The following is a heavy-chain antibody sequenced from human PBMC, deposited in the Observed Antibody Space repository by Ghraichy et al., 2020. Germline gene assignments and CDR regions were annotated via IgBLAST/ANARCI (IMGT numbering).Heavy chain of an antibody. D-gene: IGHD2-2*01. CDR2: IGTAGDT. CDR3: AKEGGCSSTNCYDGMDV. CDR1: GFTFSTYD. J-gene: IGHJ6*02. V-gene: IGHV3-13*01. Sequence: GGSLRLSCAASGFTFSTYDMHWVRQATGKGLEWVSAIGTAGDTFYAGSVKGRFTISRENGKSSLYLQMNSLRAGDTAVYYCAKEGGCSSTNCYDGMDVWGQVPTVTVAS.